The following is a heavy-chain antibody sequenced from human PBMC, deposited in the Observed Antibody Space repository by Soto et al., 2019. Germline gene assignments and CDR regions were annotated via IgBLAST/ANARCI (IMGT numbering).Heavy chain of an antibody. CDR1: GGSISSSSYY. CDR3: ARLGRAHFDY. CDR2: IYYSGST. V-gene: IGHV4-39*01. Sequence: QLQLQESGPGLVKPSETLSLTCTVSGGSISSSSYYWGWIRQPPGKGLEWIGSIYYSGSTYYNPSLQSRVTISVDTSKNQFSLKLSSVTAADTAVYYCARLGRAHFDYWGQGTLVTVSS. J-gene: IGHJ4*02. D-gene: IGHD1-26*01.